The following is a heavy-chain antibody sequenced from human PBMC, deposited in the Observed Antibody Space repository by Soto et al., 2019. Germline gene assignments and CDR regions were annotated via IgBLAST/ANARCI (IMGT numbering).Heavy chain of an antibody. D-gene: IGHD1-1*01. CDR1: GFTFSSYS. V-gene: IGHV3-21*01. CDR3: ARFPTGTTYYFDY. CDR2: ISSSSYI. J-gene: IGHJ4*02. Sequence: GGSLRLSCAASGFTFSSYSMNWVRQAPGKGLEWVSSISSSSYIYYADSVKGRFTISRDNAKNSLYLQMNSLRAEDTAVYYCARFPTGTTYYFDYWGQGTLVTVSS.